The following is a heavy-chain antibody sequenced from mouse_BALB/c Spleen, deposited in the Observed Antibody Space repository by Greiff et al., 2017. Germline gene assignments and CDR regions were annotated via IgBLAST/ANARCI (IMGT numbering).Heavy chain of an antibody. D-gene: IGHD2-14*01. Sequence: EVMLVESGGGLVQPGGSLRLSCATSGFTFTDYYMSWVRQPPGKALEWLGFIRNKANGYTTEYSASVKGRFTISRDNSQSILYLQMNTLRAEDSATYYCARDRYDFDYGGQGTTLTVSA. CDR3: ARDRYDFDY. CDR2: IRNKANGYTT. J-gene: IGHJ2*01. V-gene: IGHV7-3*02. CDR1: GFTFTDYY.